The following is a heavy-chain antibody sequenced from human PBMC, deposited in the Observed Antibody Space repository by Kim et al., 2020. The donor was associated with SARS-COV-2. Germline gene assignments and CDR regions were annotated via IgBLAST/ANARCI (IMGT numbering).Heavy chain of an antibody. V-gene: IGHV3-30*04. CDR3: AREVGFARFDY. CDR1: GFTFSTYS. D-gene: IGHD2-15*01. J-gene: IGHJ4*02. Sequence: GGSLRLSCVASGFTFSTYSMHWVRQGPGKGLEWVAVTSGDGLTTFNADSVKGRFTLSRDNSKNTLYLQMNSLRRDDTAMYYCAREVGFARFDYLGLGTLV. CDR2: TSGDGLTT.